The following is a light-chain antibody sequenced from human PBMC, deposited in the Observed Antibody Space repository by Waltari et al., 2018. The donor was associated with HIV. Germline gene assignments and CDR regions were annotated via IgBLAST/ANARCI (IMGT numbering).Light chain of an antibody. CDR1: SDHIASNY. Sequence: NFMLTQPHSVSESPGKTVTISCTRSSDHIASNYLQWYQLRPGTSPTTVIYEDKQRPSGVPDRFSGSIDSSSNSASLTISGLKTEDEADYYCQSYDSSNFWVFGGGTKLTVL. J-gene: IGLJ3*02. CDR3: QSYDSSNFWV. V-gene: IGLV6-57*01. CDR2: EDK.